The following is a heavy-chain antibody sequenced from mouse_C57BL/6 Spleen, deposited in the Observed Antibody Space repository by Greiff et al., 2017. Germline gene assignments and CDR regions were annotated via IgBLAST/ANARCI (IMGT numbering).Heavy chain of an antibody. V-gene: IGHV1-55*01. Sequence: VQLQQPGAELVKPGASVKMSCKASGYTFTSYWITWVKQRPGQGLEWIGDIYPGRGSTNYNEKFKSKATLTVDTSSSTAYRQLSSLTSEDSAVYYGARGGLFYYGSSYLYYAMDYWGQGTSVTVSS. J-gene: IGHJ4*01. CDR1: GYTFTSYW. D-gene: IGHD1-1*01. CDR3: ARGGLFYYGSSYLYYAMDY. CDR2: IYPGRGST.